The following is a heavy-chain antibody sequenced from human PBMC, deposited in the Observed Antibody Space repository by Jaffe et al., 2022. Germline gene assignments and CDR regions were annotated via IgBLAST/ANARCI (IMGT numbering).Heavy chain of an antibody. J-gene: IGHJ3*02. CDR2: IYTSGST. CDR3: ARENYDILTGYSDAFDI. Sequence: QVQLQESGPGLVKPSQTLSLTCTVSGGSISSGSYYWSWIRQPAGKGLEWIGRIYTSGSTNYNPSLKSRVTISVDTSKNQFSLKLSSVTAADTAVYYCARENYDILTGYSDAFDIWGQGTMVTVSS. V-gene: IGHV4-61*02. CDR1: GGSISSGSYY. D-gene: IGHD3-9*01.